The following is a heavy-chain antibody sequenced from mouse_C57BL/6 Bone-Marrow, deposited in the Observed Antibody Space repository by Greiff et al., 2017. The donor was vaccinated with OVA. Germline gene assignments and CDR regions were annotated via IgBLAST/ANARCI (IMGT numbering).Heavy chain of an antibody. D-gene: IGHD1-1*01. CDR1: GFTFSSYA. V-gene: IGHV5-4*01. CDR3: ARELTTVVAPYAMDY. CDR2: ISDGGSYT. J-gene: IGHJ4*01. Sequence: EVKLMESGGGLVKPGGSLKLSCAASGFTFSSYAMSWVRQTPEKRLEWVATISDGGSYTYYPDNVKGRFTISRDNAKNNLYLQMSHLKSEDTAMYYCARELTTVVAPYAMDYWGQGTSVTVSS.